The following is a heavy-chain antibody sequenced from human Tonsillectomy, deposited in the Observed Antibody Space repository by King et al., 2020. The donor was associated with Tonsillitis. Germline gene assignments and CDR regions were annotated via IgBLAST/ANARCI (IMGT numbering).Heavy chain of an antibody. V-gene: IGHV4-59*08. CDR1: GGSISSYY. CDR3: ARPDYGGNNAFEI. D-gene: IGHD4-23*01. Sequence: QLQESGPGLVKPSETLSLTCTVSGGSISSYYWSWIRQPPGKGLEWIGYIYYSGSTNYNPSLKSRVTISVDTSKNQFSLKLSSVTAADTAVYYCARPDYGGNNAFEIWGQGTMVTVSS. CDR2: IYYSGST. J-gene: IGHJ3*02.